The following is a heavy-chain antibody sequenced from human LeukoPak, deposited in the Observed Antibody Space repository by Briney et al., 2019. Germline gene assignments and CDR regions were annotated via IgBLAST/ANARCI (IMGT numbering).Heavy chain of an antibody. CDR2: ISWNSGSI. CDR3: AKGFLESSYGMDV. Sequence: GRSLRLSCAASGSTFDDYAIQWVRQAPGKDLEWVSGISWNSGSIGYADSVKGRFTISRDNAKNSLYLQMNSLRAEDTALYYCAKGFLESSYGMDVWGQGTTVTVSS. CDR1: GSTFDDYA. D-gene: IGHD3-3*01. J-gene: IGHJ6*02. V-gene: IGHV3-9*01.